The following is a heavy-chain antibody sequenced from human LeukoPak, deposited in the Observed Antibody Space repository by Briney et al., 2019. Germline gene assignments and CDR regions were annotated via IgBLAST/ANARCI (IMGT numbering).Heavy chain of an antibody. CDR2: ISAYNGNT. J-gene: IGHJ4*02. CDR1: GYTFTSYG. CDR3: ARGTPLLRTKRPPRPQNDY. V-gene: IGHV1-18*01. Sequence: ASVKVSCKASGYTFTSYGISWVRQAPGQGLEWMGWISAYNGNTNYAQKLQGSVTMTTDTSTSTAYMDLGSLRSDDTAVYYCARGTPLLRTKRPPRPQNDYWGQGTLVTVSS. D-gene: IGHD4-17*01.